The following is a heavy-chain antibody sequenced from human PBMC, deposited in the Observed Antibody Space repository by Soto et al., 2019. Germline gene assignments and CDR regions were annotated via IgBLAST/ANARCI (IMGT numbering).Heavy chain of an antibody. CDR2: IIPIFGTT. CDR3: ARELPPAPGSFREDALDI. J-gene: IGHJ3*02. D-gene: IGHD6-13*01. Sequence: QVQLVQSGAELKKPGSSVKVSCQASGGTFSNYAISWVRQAPGQGLEWMGKIIPIFGTTNYAQNFRGRVTITTDVYTTTAYMELSSLRSDDTALYYCARELPPAPGSFREDALDIWGQGTMITVSS. V-gene: IGHV1-69*05. CDR1: GGTFSNYA.